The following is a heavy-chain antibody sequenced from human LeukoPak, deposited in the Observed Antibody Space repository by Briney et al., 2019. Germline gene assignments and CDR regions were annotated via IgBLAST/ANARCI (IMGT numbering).Heavy chain of an antibody. CDR2: IYSGGST. Sequence: GGSLRLSCAASGFTVSSNYMSWVRQAPGKGLEWVSVIYSGGSTYYADSVKGRFTISRDNSKNTLYLQMNSLRAEDTAVYYCARGSAGVLRYFDWLFTFDYWGREPWSPSPQ. J-gene: IGHJ4*02. D-gene: IGHD3-9*01. CDR3: ARGSAGVLRYFDWLFTFDY. V-gene: IGHV3-53*01. CDR1: GFTVSSNY.